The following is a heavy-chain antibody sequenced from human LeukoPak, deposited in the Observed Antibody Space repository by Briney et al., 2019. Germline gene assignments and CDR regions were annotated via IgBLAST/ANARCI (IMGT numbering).Heavy chain of an antibody. CDR1: GFTFSSFG. D-gene: IGHD4-11*01. Sequence: GGSLRLSCAASGFTFSSFGMHWVRRAPGKGLEWVAFIRFDGTNKYYADSVKGRFTISRDNSKNTLYLQVNSLRAEDTAVYSCAKSPRDDDYTFDYWGQGTLVTVSS. V-gene: IGHV3-30*02. CDR2: IRFDGTNK. J-gene: IGHJ4*02. CDR3: AKSPRDDDYTFDY.